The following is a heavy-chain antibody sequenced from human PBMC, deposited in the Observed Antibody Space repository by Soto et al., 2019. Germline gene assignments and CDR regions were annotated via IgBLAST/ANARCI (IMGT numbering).Heavy chain of an antibody. V-gene: IGHV3-23*01. D-gene: IGHD3-3*01. CDR3: ATDPDFSLYYYGRDV. CDR2: ISGSGGST. CDR1: GFTFSSYA. J-gene: IGHJ6*02. Sequence: GGSLRLSCAASGFTFSSYAMSWVRQAPGKGLEWVSAISGSGGSTYYADSVKGRFTISRDNSKNTLYLQMNSLRAEDTAVYYCATDPDFSLYYYGRDVGGQGTTVPFSS.